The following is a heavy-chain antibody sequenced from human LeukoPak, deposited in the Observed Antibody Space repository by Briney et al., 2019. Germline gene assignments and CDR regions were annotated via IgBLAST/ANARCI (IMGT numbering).Heavy chain of an antibody. CDR2: TYYRSKWYS. CDR1: GDSVSSNSAA. D-gene: IGHD2-8*01. V-gene: IGHV6-1*01. Sequence: SQTLSLTCAISGDSVSSNSAAWNWIRQSPSRGLEWLGRTYYRSKWYSDYAVSVKSRITINPDTSKNQFSLRLSSVTAADTAVYYCARRLHCTNGVCRDYWGQGTLVTVSS. J-gene: IGHJ4*02. CDR3: ARRLHCTNGVCRDY.